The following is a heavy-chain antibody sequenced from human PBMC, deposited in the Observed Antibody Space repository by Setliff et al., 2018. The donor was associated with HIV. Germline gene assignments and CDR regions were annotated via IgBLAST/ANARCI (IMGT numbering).Heavy chain of an antibody. D-gene: IGHD4-17*01. V-gene: IGHV4-34*12. CDR1: GGSLSGYY. CDR3: ARHRKDDYFLTAYFDS. Sequence: SETLSLTCAVYGGSLSGYYWTWIRQPPGKGLEWMWSIFHAGSTYYNPSLKSRVTLSVDTSENQYSLKLTSLIAADTAVYYCARHRKDDYFLTAYFDSLGQGALVTVSS. CDR2: IFHAGST. J-gene: IGHJ4*02.